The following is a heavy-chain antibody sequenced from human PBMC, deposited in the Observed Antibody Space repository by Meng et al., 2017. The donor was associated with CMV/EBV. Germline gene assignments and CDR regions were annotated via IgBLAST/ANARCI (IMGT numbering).Heavy chain of an antibody. D-gene: IGHD6-6*01. CDR1: GGTFSSYA. Sequence: SVKVSCKASGGTFSSYAISWVRQAPGQGLEWMGGIIPIFGTANYAQKFQGRVTITTDESTSTAYMELSSLGSEDTAVYYCARIGIGESIAARPILLSFDYWGQGTLVTVSS. J-gene: IGHJ4*02. CDR3: ARIGIGESIAARPILLSFDY. CDR2: IIPIFGTA. V-gene: IGHV1-69*05.